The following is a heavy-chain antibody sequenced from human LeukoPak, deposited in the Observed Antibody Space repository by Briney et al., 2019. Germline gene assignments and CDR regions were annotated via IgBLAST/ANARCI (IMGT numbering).Heavy chain of an antibody. CDR1: GFTFSSYS. V-gene: IGHV3-21*01. CDR3: ARNDYPDYYFDY. J-gene: IGHJ4*02. Sequence: GGSLRLSCAASGFTFSSYSMNWVRQAPGEGLEWVSSISSSSSYIYYADSVKGRFTISRDNAKNSLYLQMNSLRAEDTAVYYCARNDYPDYYFDYWGQGTLVTVSS. CDR2: ISSSSSYI. D-gene: IGHD4-11*01.